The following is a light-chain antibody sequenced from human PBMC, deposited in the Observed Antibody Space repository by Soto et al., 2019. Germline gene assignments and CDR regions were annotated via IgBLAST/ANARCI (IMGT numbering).Light chain of an antibody. CDR3: QQYGSSFSIT. CDR1: QSVSSRY. Sequence: EIVLTQSPGTLSLSPEERATLSCRASQSVSSRYLAWYQQKPGQAPRLLIYGASSRATGIPARFSGSGSGTDFTLTISRLEPEDFAVYYCQQYGSSFSITFGQGTRLEIK. V-gene: IGKV3-20*01. CDR2: GAS. J-gene: IGKJ5*01.